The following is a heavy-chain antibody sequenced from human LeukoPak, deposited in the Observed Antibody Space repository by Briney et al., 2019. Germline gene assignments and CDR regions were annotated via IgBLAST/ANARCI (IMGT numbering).Heavy chain of an antibody. D-gene: IGHD1-26*01. CDR3: ATGRTKWDLLNY. Sequence: XSVKVSCKVSGYTLTELSLHWVRQAPGKGLEWMGGLDPEDGEMIYSQKFQGRVTMTEDTSTDISYMEMSSLRSEDTAVYYCATGRTKWDLLNYWGQGTLVTVSS. J-gene: IGHJ4*02. CDR2: LDPEDGEM. V-gene: IGHV1-24*01. CDR1: GYTLTELS.